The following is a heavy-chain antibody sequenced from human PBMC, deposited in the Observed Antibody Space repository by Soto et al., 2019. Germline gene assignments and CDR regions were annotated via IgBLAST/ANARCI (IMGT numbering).Heavy chain of an antibody. CDR1: GGSISSGGYY. D-gene: IGHD2-15*01. CDR3: ARGGIVVEVGARDAFDI. J-gene: IGHJ3*02. Sequence: QVQLQESGPGLVKPSQTLSLTCTVSGGSISSGGYYWSWIRQHPGKGLEWIGYIYYSGSTYYNPSLKSRVTLSVDTAKTQFSLKLSSVTAAHTAVYYCARGGIVVEVGARDAFDIWGQGTMVPVSS. CDR2: IYYSGST. V-gene: IGHV4-31*03.